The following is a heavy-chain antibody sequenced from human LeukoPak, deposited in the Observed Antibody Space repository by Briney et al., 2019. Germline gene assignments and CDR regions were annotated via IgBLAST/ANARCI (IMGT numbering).Heavy chain of an antibody. CDR3: ALMVRGVRGSGY. CDR2: IIPILGIA. D-gene: IGHD3-10*01. J-gene: IGHJ4*02. Sequence: ASVTVSCKASGGTLSSYAISWVRQAPGQGREWMGRIIPILGIANYAQKFRGRVPIPADKSTSTAYMELSSLRSEKTAVYYWALMVRGVRGSGYWGQGTLVTVSS. V-gene: IGHV1-69*04. CDR1: GGTLSSYA.